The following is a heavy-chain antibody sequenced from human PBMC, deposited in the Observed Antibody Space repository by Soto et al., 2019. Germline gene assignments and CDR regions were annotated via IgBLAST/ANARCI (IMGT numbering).Heavy chain of an antibody. CDR3: ARDGVGDFDY. CDR1: GGTFSSYT. D-gene: IGHD3-16*01. Sequence: QVQLVQSGAEVKKPGSSVKVSCKASGGTFSSYTISWVRQAPGQGLEWMGRIIPILGIANYAQKFQGRVTMTADKSTSTGYMELSSLRSEDTAVYYCARDGVGDFDYWGQGTLVTVSS. J-gene: IGHJ4*02. CDR2: IIPILGIA. V-gene: IGHV1-69*02.